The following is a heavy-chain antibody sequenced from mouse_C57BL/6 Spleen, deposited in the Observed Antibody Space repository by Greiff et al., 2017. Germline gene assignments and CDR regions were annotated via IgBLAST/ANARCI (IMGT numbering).Heavy chain of an antibody. J-gene: IGHJ2*01. CDR1: GYTFTSYW. Sequence: VQLQQPGAELVRPGSSVKLSCKASGYTFTSYWMHWVKQRPIQGLEWIGNIDPSDSETHYNQKFKDKATLTVYKSSSTAYMQLSSLTSEDSAVYYCARGTTVVAPLFDYWGQGTTLTVSS. CDR2: IDPSDSET. CDR3: ARGTTVVAPLFDY. V-gene: IGHV1-52*01. D-gene: IGHD1-1*01.